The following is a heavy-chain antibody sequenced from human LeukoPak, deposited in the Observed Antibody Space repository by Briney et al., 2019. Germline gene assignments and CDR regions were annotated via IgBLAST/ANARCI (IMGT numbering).Heavy chain of an antibody. CDR3: VRESVSRIAVTVTTYYFDF. CDR2: TYYRSKWYN. D-gene: IGHD6-19*01. J-gene: IGHJ4*02. V-gene: IGHV6-1*01. Sequence: SQTLSLTCAVSGDIISSNSASWNWIRQSPSRGLAWLGRTYYRSKWYNDYALSVKGRITINPDTSKNQFSLQLNSVTPDDTAVYYCVRESVSRIAVTVTTYYFDFWGQGTLVTVSP. CDR1: GDIISSNSAS.